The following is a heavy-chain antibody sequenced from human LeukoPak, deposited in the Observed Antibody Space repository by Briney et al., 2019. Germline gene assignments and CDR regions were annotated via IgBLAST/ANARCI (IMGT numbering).Heavy chain of an antibody. Sequence: SQTLSLTCAISGDSVSSNSAAWNWIRQSPSRGLEWLGRTYYRSKWYNDYAVSVKSRITINPDTSKNQFPLQLNSVTPEDTAVYYCARETCSGGSCYSLSVWSDPWGQGTLVTVSS. J-gene: IGHJ5*02. V-gene: IGHV6-1*01. CDR1: GDSVSSNSAA. CDR2: TYYRSKWYN. D-gene: IGHD2-15*01. CDR3: ARETCSGGSCYSLSVWSDP.